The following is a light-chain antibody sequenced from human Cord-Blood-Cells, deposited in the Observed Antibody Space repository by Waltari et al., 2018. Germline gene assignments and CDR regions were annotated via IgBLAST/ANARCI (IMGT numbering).Light chain of an antibody. Sequence: QSALTQPPSVSGSPGQSVPISCTGTSSVLGAYNYVSWYQQHPGKAPKLMIYDVSKRPSGVPDRFSGSKSGNTASLTISGLQAEDEADYYCCSYAGSYTWVFGGGTKLTVL. CDR2: DVS. V-gene: IGLV2-11*01. J-gene: IGLJ3*02. CDR3: CSYAGSYTWV. CDR1: SSVLGAYNY.